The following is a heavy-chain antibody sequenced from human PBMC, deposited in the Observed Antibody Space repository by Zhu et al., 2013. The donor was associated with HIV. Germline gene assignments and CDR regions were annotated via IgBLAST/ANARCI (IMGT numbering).Heavy chain of an antibody. CDR2: ISGYSGNT. Sequence: QVQLVQSGAEMKKPGASVKVSCKASGNTFTSYGISWVRQAPGQGLEWMGWISGYSGNTNYAQQLQGRVTMTRDTSTSTAYMELRSLRFDDTAVYYCARDTYYYGSGSYYNSWGQGTLVTVSS. J-gene: IGHJ4*02. D-gene: IGHD3-10*01. CDR3: ARDTYYYGSGSYYNS. V-gene: IGHV1-18*01. CDR1: GNTFTSYG.